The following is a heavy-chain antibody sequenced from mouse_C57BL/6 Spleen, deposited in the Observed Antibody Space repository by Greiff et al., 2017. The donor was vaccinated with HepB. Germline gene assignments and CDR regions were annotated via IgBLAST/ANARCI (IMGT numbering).Heavy chain of an antibody. D-gene: IGHD1-1*01. CDR3: ARWDTTVVAPFDY. J-gene: IGHJ2*01. V-gene: IGHV1-64*01. CDR2: IHPNSGST. Sequence: VQLQQPGAELVKPGASVKLSCKASGYTFTSYWMHWVKQRPGQGLEWIGMIHPNSGSTNYNEKFKSKATLTVDKSSSTAYMQLSSLTSEDSAVYDCARWDTTVVAPFDYWGQGTTLTVSS. CDR1: GYTFTSYW.